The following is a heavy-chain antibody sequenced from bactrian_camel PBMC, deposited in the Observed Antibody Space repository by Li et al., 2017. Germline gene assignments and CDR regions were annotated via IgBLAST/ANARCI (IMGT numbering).Heavy chain of an antibody. CDR2: ISRDGNT. CDR3: AADKWYHGGGQGELTTDLNS. CDR1: GYIFRSCA. D-gene: IGHD7*01. V-gene: IGHV3S55*01. Sequence: HVQLVESGGGSVQAGDSLEHSCAASGYIFRSCAMAWYRQAPGKKRELVSSISRDGNTGYADSVKGRFTVYRDNLKNTVDLQMDSLSPEDTAMYYCAADKWYHGGGQGELTTDLNSWGQGTQVTVS. J-gene: IGHJ6*01.